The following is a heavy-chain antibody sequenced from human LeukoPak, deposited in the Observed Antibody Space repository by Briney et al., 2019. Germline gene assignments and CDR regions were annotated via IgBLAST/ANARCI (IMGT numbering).Heavy chain of an antibody. D-gene: IGHD2-21*02. CDR1: GVSISSGGYC. CDR3: ARSGDSVGDGWFDP. CDR2: IYNSGST. V-gene: IGHV4-31*03. J-gene: IGHJ5*02. Sequence: PSETLSLTCSVSGVSISSGGYCWTWIRQHPGEGLEWIGYIYNSGSTYYNPSLKSRVTISVDTSKNQFSLKLSSVTAADTAVYSCARSGDSVGDGWFDPWGQGTLVTVSS.